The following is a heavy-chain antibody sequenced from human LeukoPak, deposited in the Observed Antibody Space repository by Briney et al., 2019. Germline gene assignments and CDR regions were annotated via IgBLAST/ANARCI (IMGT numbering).Heavy chain of an antibody. CDR1: GGSISNNDYF. CDR3: ARRVPGRSGNWFDP. V-gene: IGHV4-39*01. J-gene: IGHJ5*02. D-gene: IGHD2-2*01. Sequence: SETLSLTCTVSGGSISNNDYFWGWIRQPPGKGLEWIGSMNYGVSTHDNPSLKSRVTISVGTSKNQVSLKLSSVTAADTAVYYCARRVPGRSGNWFDPWGQGTLVTVSS. CDR2: MNYGVST.